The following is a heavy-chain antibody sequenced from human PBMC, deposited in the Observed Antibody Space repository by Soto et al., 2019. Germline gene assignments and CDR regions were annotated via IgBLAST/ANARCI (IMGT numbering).Heavy chain of an antibody. V-gene: IGHV3-30*18. D-gene: IGHD2-21*01. CDR2: ISYDGSNK. CDR3: AKVKGLGRLFYGMDV. CDR1: GFTFSSYG. J-gene: IGHJ6*02. Sequence: QVQLVESGGGVVQPGRSLRLSCAASGFTFSSYGMHWVRQAPGKGLEWVAVISYDGSNKYYADSVKGRFTISRDNSKNTLYLQMNSLRAEDTAVYYCAKVKGLGRLFYGMDVWGQGTTVTVSS.